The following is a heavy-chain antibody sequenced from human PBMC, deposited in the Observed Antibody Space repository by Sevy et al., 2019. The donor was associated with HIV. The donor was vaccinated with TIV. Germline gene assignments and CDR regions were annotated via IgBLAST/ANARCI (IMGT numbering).Heavy chain of an antibody. V-gene: IGHV3-15*01. J-gene: IGHJ4*02. CDR1: GLSFNYAW. CDR3: TTYSSTWYFSGY. Sequence: GGSLRLSCATSGLSFNYAWMSWVRQAPGKGLEWVGHIKSKTDGGATDYAAAVKGRFTISRDDSKNTLYLEMNSLETEDTGVYYCTTYSSTWYFSGYWGQGTLVTVSS. CDR2: IKSKTDGGAT. D-gene: IGHD6-13*01.